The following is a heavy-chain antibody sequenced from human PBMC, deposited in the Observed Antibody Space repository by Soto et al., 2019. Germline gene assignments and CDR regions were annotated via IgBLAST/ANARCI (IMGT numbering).Heavy chain of an antibody. Sequence: SQTLSLTCAICGECVSRHTAAWNWSRSSPSRGLEWLGRSYYGSNCRQDYAVSVKSRITVNPDTSKNHFSLQLNSVTPVDTAVYYCARGVAGTRFDLWGQGTLLTI. J-gene: IGHJ4*02. CDR2: SYYGSNCRQ. V-gene: IGHV6-1*01. D-gene: IGHD6-19*01. CDR3: ARGVAGTRFDL. CDR1: GECVSRHTAA.